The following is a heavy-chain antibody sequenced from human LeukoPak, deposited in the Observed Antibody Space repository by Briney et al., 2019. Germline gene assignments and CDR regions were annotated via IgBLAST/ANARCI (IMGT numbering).Heavy chain of an antibody. CDR1: GITFSTYG. Sequence: PGRSLRLSCAASGITFSTYGMHWVRQAPGKGLEWVAVIWNDATNKYYADSVKGRFTISRDNSKNTLSLQMNSLRGEDTAVYYCAKDRSSWTLSWYFDLWGRGTLVTVSS. J-gene: IGHJ2*01. CDR3: AKDRSSWTLSWYFDL. D-gene: IGHD6-13*01. V-gene: IGHV3-33*06. CDR2: IWNDATNK.